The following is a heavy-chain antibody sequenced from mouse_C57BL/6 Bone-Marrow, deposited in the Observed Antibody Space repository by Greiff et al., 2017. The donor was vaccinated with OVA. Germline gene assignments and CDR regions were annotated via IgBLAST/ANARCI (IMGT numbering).Heavy chain of an antibody. CDR3: ARIYYDYDGHV. Sequence: QVQLKESGPELVKPGASVKISCKASGYAFSSSWMNWVKQRPGKGLEWIGRIYPGDGDTNYNGKFKGKATLTADKSSSTAYMQLSSLTSEDSAVYFCARIYYDYDGHVWGTGTTVTVSS. CDR2: IYPGDGDT. J-gene: IGHJ1*03. V-gene: IGHV1-82*01. CDR1: GYAFSSSW. D-gene: IGHD2-4*01.